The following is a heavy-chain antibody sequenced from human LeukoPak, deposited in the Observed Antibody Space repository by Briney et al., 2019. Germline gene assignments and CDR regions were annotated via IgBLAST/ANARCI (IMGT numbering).Heavy chain of an antibody. CDR3: AKGRVTIFGVVLPSFDP. Sequence: GGSLRLSCAASGFTFSSYAMSWVRQAPGKGLEWVSAISGSGGSTYYADSVKGRFTISRDNSKNTLYLQMNSLRAEDTAVYYCAKGRVTIFGVVLPSFDPWGQGTLVTVFS. CDR1: GFTFSSYA. D-gene: IGHD3-3*01. V-gene: IGHV3-23*01. CDR2: ISGSGGST. J-gene: IGHJ5*02.